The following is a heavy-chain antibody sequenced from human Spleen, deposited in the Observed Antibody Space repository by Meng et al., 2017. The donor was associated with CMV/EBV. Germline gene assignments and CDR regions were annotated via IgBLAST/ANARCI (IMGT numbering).Heavy chain of an antibody. CDR1: GFTVSSNY. J-gene: IGHJ6*02. CDR3: ARDLTVTNGMDSYHYYGMDV. V-gene: IGHV3-66*02. Sequence: GESLKISCAASGFTVSSNYMSWVRQAPGKGLEWVSVIYSGGSTYYADSVKGRFTISRDNSKNTLYPQMNSLRAEDTAVYYCARDLTVTNGMDSYHYYGMDVWGQGTTVTVSS. CDR2: IYSGGST. D-gene: IGHD4-17*01.